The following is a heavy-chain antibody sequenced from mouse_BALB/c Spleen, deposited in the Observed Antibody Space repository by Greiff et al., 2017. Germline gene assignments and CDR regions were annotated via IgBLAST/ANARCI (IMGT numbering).Heavy chain of an antibody. CDR2: ILPGSGST. CDR3: ARRGYYGPFAY. V-gene: IGHV1-9*01. Sequence: VQLQQSGAELMKPGASVKISCKATGYTFSSYWIEWVKQRPGHGLEWIGEILPGSGSTNYNEKFKGKATFTADTSSNTAYMQLSSLTSEDSAVYYCARRGYYGPFAYWGQGTLVTVSA. D-gene: IGHD1-2*01. CDR1: GYTFSSYW. J-gene: IGHJ3*01.